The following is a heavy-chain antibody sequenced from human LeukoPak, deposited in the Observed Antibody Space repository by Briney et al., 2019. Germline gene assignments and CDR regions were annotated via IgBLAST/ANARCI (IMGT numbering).Heavy chain of an antibody. V-gene: IGHV3-74*03. CDR1: GFTFTNSW. D-gene: IGHD4-23*01. J-gene: IGHJ4*02. Sequence: GGSLRLSCVASGFTFTNSWMHWVRQGPGKGLVWISRISPDGSNTKYTDSVKGRFTISRDNSRNTLYLQVNSLRAEDTAVYYCARDLRAIVVTAGPDYWGQGTLVTVSS. CDR2: ISPDGSNT. CDR3: ARDLRAIVVTAGPDY.